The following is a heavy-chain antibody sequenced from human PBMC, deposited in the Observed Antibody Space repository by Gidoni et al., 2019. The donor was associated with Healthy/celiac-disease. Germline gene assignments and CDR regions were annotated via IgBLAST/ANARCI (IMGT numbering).Heavy chain of an antibody. V-gene: IGHV3-53*01. Sequence: EVQLVESGGGLIQPGGSLRLSCAASGFTVSSNYMSWVRQAPGKGLEWVSVIYSGGSTYYADSVKGRFTIFRDNSKNTLYLQMNSLRAEDTAVYYCARDKYSGSYKGSYWGQGTLVTVSS. J-gene: IGHJ4*02. CDR3: ARDKYSGSYKGSY. CDR1: GFTVSSNY. D-gene: IGHD1-26*01. CDR2: IYSGGST.